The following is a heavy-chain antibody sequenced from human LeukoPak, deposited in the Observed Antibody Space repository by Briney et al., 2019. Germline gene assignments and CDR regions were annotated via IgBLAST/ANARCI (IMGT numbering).Heavy chain of an antibody. Sequence: KSGGSLRLSCAASGYTFSDYYMSWIRQAPGKGLEWVSYISSSGSTIYYADSVKGRFTISRDNAKNSLYLQMNSLRAEDTAVYYCASSSGWYGAYYFDYWGQGTLVTVSS. D-gene: IGHD6-19*01. J-gene: IGHJ4*02. CDR1: GYTFSDYY. V-gene: IGHV3-11*04. CDR2: ISSSGSTI. CDR3: ASSSGWYGAYYFDY.